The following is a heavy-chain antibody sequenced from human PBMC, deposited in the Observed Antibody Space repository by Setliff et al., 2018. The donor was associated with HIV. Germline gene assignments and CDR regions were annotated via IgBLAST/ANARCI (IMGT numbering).Heavy chain of an antibody. CDR1: GFPFSDYY. J-gene: IGHJ4*02. CDR3: ARDAYDSSGYYYSLDY. Sequence: PGGSLRLSCAISGFPFSDYYMSWIRQAPGKGLEWVSYISTSGSTVYYADSVKGRFTISRDNAKNSLYLQMNSLRAEDTAVYYCARDAYDSSGYYYSLDYWGQGTLVTV. D-gene: IGHD3-22*01. V-gene: IGHV3-11*04. CDR2: ISTSGSTV.